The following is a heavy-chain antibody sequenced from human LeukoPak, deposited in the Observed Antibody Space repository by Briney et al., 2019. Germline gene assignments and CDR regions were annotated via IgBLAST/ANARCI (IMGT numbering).Heavy chain of an antibody. J-gene: IGHJ4*02. D-gene: IGHD3-10*01. Sequence: PSETLSLTCTVSGGSISSSSYYWGWIRQPPGKGLEWIGSIYYSGSTYYNPSLKSRVTISVGTSKNQFSLKLSSVTAADTAVYYCARRARGTMVRGEKSVGYYFDYWGQGTLVTVSS. CDR3: ARRARGTMVRGEKSVGYYFDY. CDR1: GGSISSSSYY. V-gene: IGHV4-39*01. CDR2: IYYSGST.